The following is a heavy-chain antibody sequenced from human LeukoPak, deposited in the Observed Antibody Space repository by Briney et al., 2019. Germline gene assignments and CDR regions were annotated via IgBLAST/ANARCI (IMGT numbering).Heavy chain of an antibody. CDR2: IRYNGNNQ. D-gene: IGHD1-20*01. CDR3: VTDLHGINWYVD. CDR1: GFTFNNYG. Sequence: GGSLRLSCAASGFTFNNYGMHWVRQAPGKGLEWVAFIRYNGNNQYYADSVKGRFTISRDNSKNTLFLQMNSLRAEDTSMYYCVTDLHGINWYVDWGQGTLVTVSS. V-gene: IGHV3-30*02. J-gene: IGHJ4*02.